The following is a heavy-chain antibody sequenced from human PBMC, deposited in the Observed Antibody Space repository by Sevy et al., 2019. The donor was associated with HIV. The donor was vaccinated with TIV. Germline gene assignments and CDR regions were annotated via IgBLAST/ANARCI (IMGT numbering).Heavy chain of an antibody. V-gene: IGHV4-34*01. Sequence: SETLSLTCAAYGGSFSGYYWSWIRQPPGKGLEWIGEINHSGSTNYNPSLKSRVTISVDTSKNQFSLKLSSVTAADTAVYYCARGHTGTTQYYFDYWGQGTLVTVSS. CDR3: ARGHTGTTQYYFDY. CDR1: GGSFSGYY. CDR2: INHSGST. J-gene: IGHJ4*02. D-gene: IGHD1-7*01.